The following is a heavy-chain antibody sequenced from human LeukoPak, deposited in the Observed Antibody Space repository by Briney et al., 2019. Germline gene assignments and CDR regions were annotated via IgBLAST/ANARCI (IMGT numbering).Heavy chain of an antibody. D-gene: IGHD1-26*01. CDR3: ARESGGYYVDWFDP. CDR2: ISGTGGST. Sequence: GRSLRLSCAASGFTSSNYVMSWVRQAPGKGLEWVSAISGTGGSTYYADSVKGRFTISRDNSKNTLYLQMNRLRAEDTDVYYCARESGGYYVDWFDPWGQGTLVTVSS. J-gene: IGHJ5*02. V-gene: IGHV3-23*01. CDR1: GFTSSNYV.